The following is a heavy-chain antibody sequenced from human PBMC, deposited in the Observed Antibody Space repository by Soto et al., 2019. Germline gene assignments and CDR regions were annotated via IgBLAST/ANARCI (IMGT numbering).Heavy chain of an antibody. CDR2: ISSNGGNT. CDR3: VKEGYMRSDWYGQFDC. D-gene: IGHD6-19*01. Sequence: GGSLRLSCSASGFTFNTFAMHWVRQTPGKGLEFVSAISSNGGNTYYADSVKGRFTISRDNSKNTLYLQMYSLRPEDTALYYCVKEGYMRSDWYGQFDCWGQGTLVTVSS. J-gene: IGHJ4*02. CDR1: GFTFNTFA. V-gene: IGHV3-64D*06.